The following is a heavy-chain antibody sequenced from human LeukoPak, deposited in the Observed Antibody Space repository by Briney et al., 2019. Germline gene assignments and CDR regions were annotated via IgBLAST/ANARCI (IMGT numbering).Heavy chain of an antibody. V-gene: IGHV3-53*04. CDR2: IYSGGST. CDR3: ARVSGSGSYYIGY. CDR1: GFTVSSNY. D-gene: IGHD3-10*01. J-gene: IGHJ4*02. Sequence: GGSLRLSCGASGFTVSSNYMSWVRQAPGKGLEWVSVIYSGGSTYYADSVKGRFTISRHNSKNMLYLQMNSLRAEDTAVYYCARVSGSGSYYIGYWGQGTLVTVSS.